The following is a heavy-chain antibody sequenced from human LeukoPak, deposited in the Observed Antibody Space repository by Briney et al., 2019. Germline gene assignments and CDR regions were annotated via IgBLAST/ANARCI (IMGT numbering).Heavy chain of an antibody. Sequence: PGGSLRLXCAASGFTYSSYAMRWVRQAPGKGLEWVSAISGSGGSTYYADSVKGRFTISRDNSKNTLYLQMNSLRAEDTAVYYCAKSVQLLWFGESSPGYWGQGTLVTVSS. CDR3: AKSVQLLWFGESSPGY. V-gene: IGHV3-23*01. J-gene: IGHJ4*02. CDR2: ISGSGGST. CDR1: GFTYSSYA. D-gene: IGHD3-10*01.